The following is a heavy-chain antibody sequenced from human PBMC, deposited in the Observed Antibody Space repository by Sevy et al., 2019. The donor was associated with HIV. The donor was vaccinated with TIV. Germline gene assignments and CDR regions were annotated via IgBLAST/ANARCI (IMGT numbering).Heavy chain of an antibody. Sequence: GGSLRLSCAASGFTFSSYAMSWVRQAPGKGLEWVSAISGSGGSTYYVDSVKGRFTISRDNSKNTLYLQMNSLRAEDTAVYYCAKARIAPSYCSSTSCYWQPSDYWGQGTLVTVSS. CDR3: AKARIAPSYCSSTSCYWQPSDY. CDR2: ISGSGGST. V-gene: IGHV3-23*01. J-gene: IGHJ4*02. CDR1: GFTFSSYA. D-gene: IGHD2-2*01.